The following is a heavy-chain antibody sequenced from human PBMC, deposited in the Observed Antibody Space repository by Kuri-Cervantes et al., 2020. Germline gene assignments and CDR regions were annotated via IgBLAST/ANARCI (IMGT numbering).Heavy chain of an antibody. CDR2: IWYDGSNK. CDR1: GFTFSSYG. J-gene: IGHJ4*02. D-gene: IGHD3-16*01. V-gene: IGHV3-33*01. CDR3: ARDNGGWGGENYFDY. Sequence: GESLKISCAASGFTFSSYGMHWVRQAPGKGLGWVAVIWYDGSNKYYADSVKGRFTISRDNSKNTLYLQMNSLRAEDTAVYYCARDNGGWGGENYFDYWGQGTLVTVSS.